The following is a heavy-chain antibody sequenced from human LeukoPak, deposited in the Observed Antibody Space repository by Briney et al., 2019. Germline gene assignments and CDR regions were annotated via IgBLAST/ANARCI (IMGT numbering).Heavy chain of an antibody. D-gene: IGHD6-13*01. J-gene: IGHJ5*02. V-gene: IGHV4-39*01. CDR1: GGSISSANYY. CDR2: IYYSGSF. CDR3: ARQPLRATAGNGSDP. Sequence: SETLSLTCTVSGGSISSANYYWGWIRQPPGQGLEWIATIYYSGSFYYNPSLKSRLAISVDTSKNQFSLKLSSVTAADTAVYYCARQPLRATAGNGSDPWGQGTLVTVSS.